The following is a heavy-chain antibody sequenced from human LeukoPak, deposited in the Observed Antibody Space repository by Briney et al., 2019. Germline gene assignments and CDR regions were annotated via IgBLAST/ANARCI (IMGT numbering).Heavy chain of an antibody. CDR3: ARHPFNYYYYMDV. V-gene: IGHV4-39*01. CDR1: GGSISSNNYY. Sequence: SKTLSLTCTVSGGSISSNNYYWGWLRQPPGMGLEWIATIYYSGSTYYNPSLKSRVTISVDTSKNQFSLKLSSVTAADTAVYYCARHPFNYYYYMDVWGKGTTVTVSS. J-gene: IGHJ6*03. CDR2: IYYSGST.